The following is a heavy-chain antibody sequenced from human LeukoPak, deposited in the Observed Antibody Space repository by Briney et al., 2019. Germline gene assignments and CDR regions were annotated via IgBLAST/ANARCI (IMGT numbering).Heavy chain of an antibody. D-gene: IGHD1-14*01. CDR3: ARVKAKPTPRYYYYYMDV. V-gene: IGHV4-34*01. J-gene: IGHJ6*03. CDR2: INHSGST. CDR1: GGSFSGYY. Sequence: SETLSLTCAVYGGSFSGYYWSWIRQPPGKGLEWIGEINHSGSTNYNPSLKSRVTISVDTSKNQFSLKLSSVTAADTAVYYCARVKAKPTPRYYYYYMDVWGKGTTVTVSS.